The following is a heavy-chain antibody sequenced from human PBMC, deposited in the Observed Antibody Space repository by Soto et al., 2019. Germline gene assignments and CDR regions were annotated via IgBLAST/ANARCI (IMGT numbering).Heavy chain of an antibody. D-gene: IGHD1-26*01. Sequence: QVQLQESGPGLVKPSGTLSLICTVSGDSINNFYWSWIRQSPGKGLEWIAYIYANGNTNHNPSLKSRVAISIDTSKSQFSLNLTSVTAADTAVYFCARGRSNGALDSWGQGALVTVSS. CDR1: GDSINNFY. CDR2: IYANGNT. CDR3: ARGRSNGALDS. V-gene: IGHV4-4*09. J-gene: IGHJ4*02.